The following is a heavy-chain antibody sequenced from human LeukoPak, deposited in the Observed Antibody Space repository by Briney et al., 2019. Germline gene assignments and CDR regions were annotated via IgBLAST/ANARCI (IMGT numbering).Heavy chain of an antibody. CDR3: ATTAYCGGDCRMHDAFDI. CDR1: GYSFTSYW. Sequence: GESLKISCKGSGYSFTSYWIGWVRQMPGKGLEWMGIIYPGDSDTRYSPSFQGQVTISADKSISTAYLQWSSLKASDTAMYYCATTAYCGGDCRMHDAFDIWGQGTMVTVSS. CDR2: IYPGDSDT. V-gene: IGHV5-51*01. D-gene: IGHD2-21*01. J-gene: IGHJ3*02.